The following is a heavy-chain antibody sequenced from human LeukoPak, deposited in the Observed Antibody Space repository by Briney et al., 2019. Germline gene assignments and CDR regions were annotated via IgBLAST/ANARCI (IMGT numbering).Heavy chain of an antibody. CDR2: IYTSGST. J-gene: IGHJ5*02. V-gene: IGHV4-4*07. CDR3: ARETIVVVPAATSWFDP. Sequence: NTSETLSLTCTVPGGSISSYYWSWIRQPAGKGLEWIGRIYTSGSTNYNPSLKSRVTMSVDTSKNQFSLKLSSVTAADTAVYYCARETIVVVPAATSWFDPWGQGTLVTVSS. D-gene: IGHD2-2*01. CDR1: GGSISSYY.